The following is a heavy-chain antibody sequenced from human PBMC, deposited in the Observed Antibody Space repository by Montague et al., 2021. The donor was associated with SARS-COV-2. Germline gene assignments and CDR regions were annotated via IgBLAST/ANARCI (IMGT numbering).Heavy chain of an antibody. CDR3: ARVSRGSSWYEVAFDI. D-gene: IGHD6-13*01. J-gene: IGHJ3*02. V-gene: IGHV4-39*07. Sequence: SETLSLTCTVSGGSISSSSYYWGWIRQPPGKGLEWIGSIFYSGSTDYNPSLKSRVTISVDTSKNQFSLKLSSVAAADTAVYYCARVSRGSSWYEVAFDIWGQGTMVTVSS. CDR2: IFYSGST. CDR1: GGSISSSSYY.